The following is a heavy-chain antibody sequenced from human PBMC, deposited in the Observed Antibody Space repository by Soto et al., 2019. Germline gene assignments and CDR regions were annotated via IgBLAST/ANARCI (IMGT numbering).Heavy chain of an antibody. CDR1: GFTFTNYW. CDR3: AAWSHIVHVPPADAFDI. D-gene: IGHD2-2*01. V-gene: IGHV3-74*01. CDR2: INPDGSDT. J-gene: IGHJ3*02. Sequence: EVQLVESGGGLVQPGGSLRLSCVASGFTFTNYWMNWVRQVPGKGLVWVSRINPDGSDTGYADSVKGRFTASRDNAKNTLYLQMNSLRDEDTAVYYCAAWSHIVHVPPADAFDIWGQGTMVTVSS.